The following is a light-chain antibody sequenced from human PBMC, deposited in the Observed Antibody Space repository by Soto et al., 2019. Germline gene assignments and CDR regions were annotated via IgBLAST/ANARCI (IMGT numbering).Light chain of an antibody. CDR2: AAS. V-gene: IGKV1-9*01. CDR1: QGISSY. CDR3: QQLNSYPLT. Sequence: IQLTQSPSSLSASVGDRVTITCRASQGISSYLAWYQQKPGKAPKLLIYAASTLQSGVPSRFSGSGSGTDFTLTISSQQPEDFATYYCQQLNSYPLTFDGGTKVEIK. J-gene: IGKJ4*01.